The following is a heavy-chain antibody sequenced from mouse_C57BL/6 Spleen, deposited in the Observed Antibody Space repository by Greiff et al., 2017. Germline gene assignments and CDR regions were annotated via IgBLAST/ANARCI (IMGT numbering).Heavy chain of an antibody. V-gene: IGHV14-3*01. CDR2: IDPADGNT. CDR3: ARRPYSNPYDGMGY. D-gene: IGHD2-5*01. J-gene: IGHJ4*01. Sequence: VQLQQSVAELVRPGASVKLSCTASGFNFKNTYMHWVKQRPEQGLEWIGRIDPADGNTKSAPKFQGKATITADTSSNTAYLQLSSLTSEDTAIYYCARRPYSNPYDGMGYWGQGTSVTVSS. CDR1: GFNFKNTY.